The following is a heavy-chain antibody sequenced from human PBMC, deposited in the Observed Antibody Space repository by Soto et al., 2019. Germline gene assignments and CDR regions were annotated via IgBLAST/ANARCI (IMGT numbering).Heavy chain of an antibody. CDR2: IIPIFGTA. J-gene: IGHJ6*02. D-gene: IGHD3-22*01. CDR3: XXVXYSSPMGYYYGMDV. CDR1: RVAFSKFI. Sequence: QAQLEQSGGEVKKPGSSVKVSCKASRVAFSKFIVTWVRQAPGLGLEWVGGIIPIFGTANYAQKFQGRVTITADESTSTSYMEVNNLRSXDTAXXXXXXVXYSSPMGYYYGMDVWGQGTTVT. V-gene: IGHV1-69*01.